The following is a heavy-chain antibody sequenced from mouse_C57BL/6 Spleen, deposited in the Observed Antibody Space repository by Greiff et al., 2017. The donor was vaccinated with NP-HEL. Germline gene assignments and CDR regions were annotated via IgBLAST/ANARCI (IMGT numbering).Heavy chain of an antibody. Sequence: EVQVVESGGGLVQPGGSLKLSCAASGFTFSGYYLYWVRQTPEKRLEWVAYISNGGGSTYYPDTVKGRFTISRDNAKNTLYLQMSRLKSEDTAMYYCARHHHYFDYWGQGTTLTVSS. V-gene: IGHV5-12*01. CDR1: GFTFSGYY. CDR3: ARHHHYFDY. J-gene: IGHJ2*01. CDR2: ISNGGGST.